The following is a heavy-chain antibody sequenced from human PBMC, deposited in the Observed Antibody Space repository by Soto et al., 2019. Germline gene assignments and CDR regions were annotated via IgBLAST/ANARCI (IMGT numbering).Heavy chain of an antibody. CDR2: INPDIGVT. D-gene: IGHD2-21*02. V-gene: IGHV1-46*03. CDR3: ARALGTVVVLTAQTLDI. J-gene: IGHJ3*02. Sequence: GASVKVSCKASGYTFSNYYINWVRQVPGQGPEWMGVINPDIGVTNYAQKFQGRVTMTRDTSTSTVSMELSSLRSEDTAVYYCARALGTVVVLTAQTLDIWGEATVVTVS. CDR1: GYTFSNYY.